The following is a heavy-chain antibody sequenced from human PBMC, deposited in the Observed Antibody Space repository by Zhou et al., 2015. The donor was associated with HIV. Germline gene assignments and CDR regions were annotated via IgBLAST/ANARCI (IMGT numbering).Heavy chain of an antibody. Sequence: QVQLVQSGAEVKKPGASVKVSCKASGYTFTSYGISWVRQAPGQGLEWMGWISAYNGNTNYAQKLQGRVTMTTDTSTSTAYMELRSLRSDDTAVYYCARDYCSSTSCPLGAYFDYWGQGTLVTVSS. CDR3: ARDYCSSTSCPLGAYFDY. J-gene: IGHJ4*02. CDR1: GYTFTSYG. V-gene: IGHV1-18*01. D-gene: IGHD2-2*01. CDR2: ISAYNGNT.